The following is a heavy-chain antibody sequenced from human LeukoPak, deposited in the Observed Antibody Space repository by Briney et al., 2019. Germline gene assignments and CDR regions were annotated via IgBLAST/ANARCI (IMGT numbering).Heavy chain of an antibody. Sequence: KPSETLSLTCTVSGGSISTDYWTWIRQPAGKGLEWIGLIYTSGSTNYNPSLKSRVTMSVDTSKNQFSLKLTSVTAADTAVYYCARYPPNQALGDAFDIWGQGTMVTVSS. D-gene: IGHD2-8*01. CDR3: ARYPPNQALGDAFDI. CDR1: GGSISTDY. V-gene: IGHV4-4*07. J-gene: IGHJ3*02. CDR2: IYTSGST.